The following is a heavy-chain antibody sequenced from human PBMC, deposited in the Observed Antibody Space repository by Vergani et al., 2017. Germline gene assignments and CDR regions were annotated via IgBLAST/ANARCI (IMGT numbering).Heavy chain of an antibody. V-gene: IGHV1-18*04. J-gene: IGHJ4*02. CDR3: ARTQNYYDSSGFDY. CDR1: GYTFTSYG. Sequence: QVQLVQSGAEVKKPGASVKVSCKASGYTFTSYGISWVRQAPGQGLEWMGWISVYNGNTNYAQKFQCRVTMTTDTSTSTAYMELRSLRSDDTAVYYCARTQNYYDSSGFDYWGQGTLVTVSS. CDR2: ISVYNGNT. D-gene: IGHD3-22*01.